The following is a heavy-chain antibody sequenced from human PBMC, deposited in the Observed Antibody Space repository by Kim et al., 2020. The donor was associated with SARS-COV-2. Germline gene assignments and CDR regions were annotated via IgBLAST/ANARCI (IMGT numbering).Heavy chain of an antibody. CDR1: QFTFSSYT. Sequence: GGSLRLSCAASQFTFSSYTMHWVRQSPGKGLEWVAGLSYDGTDDYYVDSVKGRFTISRDTSKKTLYLDMTGLTTDDTAVYYCARNGCNTMIRGVIFYWG. CDR3: ARNGCNTMIRGVIFY. J-gene: IGHJ4*01. CDR2: LSYDGTDD. D-gene: IGHD3-16*01. V-gene: IGHV3-30*04.